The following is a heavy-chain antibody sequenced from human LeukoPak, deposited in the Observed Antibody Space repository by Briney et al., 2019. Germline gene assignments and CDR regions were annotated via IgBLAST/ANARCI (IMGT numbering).Heavy chain of an antibody. CDR2: IYHSGST. D-gene: IGHD6-6*01. V-gene: IGHV4-30-2*01. CDR3: ARAYSSSPILFDY. Sequence: PSETLSLTCAVSGGSISSGGYSWSWIRQPPGKGLEWIGYIYHSGSTYYNPSLKSRVTISVDRSKNQFSLKLSSVTAADTAVYYCARAYSSSPILFDYWGQGTLVTVSS. J-gene: IGHJ4*02. CDR1: GGSISSGGYS.